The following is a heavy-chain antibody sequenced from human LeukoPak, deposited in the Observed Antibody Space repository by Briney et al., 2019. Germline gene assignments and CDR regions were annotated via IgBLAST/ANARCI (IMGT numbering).Heavy chain of an antibody. Sequence: SETLSLTCTVSGGSISSYYLSWIRQPPGKGLEWVGDIYYSGSTKYNPSLKSRVTISVDTTKNQFSLKLSSVPAADTAVYYCARQLYDPYSSGGSPFDYWGQGTLVTVSS. CDR2: IYYSGST. CDR3: ARQLYDPYSSGGSPFDY. D-gene: IGHD6-19*01. J-gene: IGHJ4*02. V-gene: IGHV4-59*08. CDR1: GGSISSYY.